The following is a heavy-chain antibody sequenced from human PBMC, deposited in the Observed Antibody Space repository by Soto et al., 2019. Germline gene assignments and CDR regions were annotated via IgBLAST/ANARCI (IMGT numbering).Heavy chain of an antibody. D-gene: IGHD3-10*01. Sequence: QVQLVQSGAEVKKPGSSVKVSCKASRGTFSSSVISWVRQAPGQGLEWMAGTIPIFGTANYAQKFQGRVTVSADKSTSTAYMELSSLRSDDTAVYYCASQSGSGSYSAWGQGTLVTVSS. CDR1: RGTFSSSV. CDR2: TIPIFGTA. J-gene: IGHJ5*02. V-gene: IGHV1-69*06. CDR3: ASQSGSGSYSA.